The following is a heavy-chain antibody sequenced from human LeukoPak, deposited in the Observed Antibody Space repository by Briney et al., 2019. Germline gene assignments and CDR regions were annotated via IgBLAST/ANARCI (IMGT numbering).Heavy chain of an antibody. D-gene: IGHD5-18*01. J-gene: IGHJ4*02. CDR3: ARGRGHSYGQYYFNY. V-gene: IGHV4-59*01. CDR2: IHYSGNT. CDR1: GASISSSS. Sequence: SETLSLTCTVPGASISSSSWSWIRQPPGKGLEWIGYIHYSGNTNYNPSLKSRVTISVDTTKNQFSLNLSSVTAADTAVYYCARGRGHSYGQYYFNYWGQGTLVTVSS.